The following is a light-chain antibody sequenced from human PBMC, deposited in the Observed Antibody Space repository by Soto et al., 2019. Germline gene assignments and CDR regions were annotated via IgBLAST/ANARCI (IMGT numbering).Light chain of an antibody. J-gene: IGKJ1*01. V-gene: IGKV1-5*01. CDR2: DAS. CDR3: QEYNSWRGEWT. Sequence: DIQMTQSPTTLSASVGDRVTITCRARQSINIWLAWYQQKAGKAPKLLIYDASTLESGVPSRFSGSGSRTEFTLTISSLQPDDFATYYCQEYNSWRGEWTFGQGTKVEIK. CDR1: QSINIW.